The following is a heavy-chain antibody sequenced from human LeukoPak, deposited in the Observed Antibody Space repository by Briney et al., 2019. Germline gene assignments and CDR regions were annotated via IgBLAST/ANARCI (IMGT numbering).Heavy chain of an antibody. V-gene: IGHV5-51*01. CDR2: IYPADSDI. D-gene: IGHD2-15*01. J-gene: IGHJ5*02. Sequence: GESLKISCKGSGYSINNYWIGWVRQMPGKGLEWMGIIYPADSDIRYSPSFQGQVTISADKSISTAYLQRSSLKASDTAMYYCARQEYCSGGSCYTWFDPWGQGTLVIVSS. CDR1: GYSINNYW. CDR3: ARQEYCSGGSCYTWFDP.